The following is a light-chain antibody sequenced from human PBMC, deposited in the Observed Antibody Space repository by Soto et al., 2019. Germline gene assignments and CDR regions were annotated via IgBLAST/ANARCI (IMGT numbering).Light chain of an antibody. CDR2: LNSDGSH. CDR3: QTWATGIWV. CDR1: SGHSSYA. V-gene: IGLV4-69*01. Sequence: QLVLTQSPSASASLGASVKLTCTLSSGHSSYAIAWHQQQPEKGPRYLMKLNSDGSHSKGDGIPDRFSGSSSGAERYLTIPRRRSGSGADYFCQTWATGIWVFGGGTTLT. J-gene: IGLJ3*02.